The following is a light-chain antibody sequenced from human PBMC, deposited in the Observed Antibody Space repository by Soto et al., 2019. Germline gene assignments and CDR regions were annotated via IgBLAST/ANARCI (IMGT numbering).Light chain of an antibody. CDR3: QQSYSTPLT. V-gene: IGKV1-39*01. J-gene: IGKJ4*02. Sequence: DIQMTQSPSSLSASVGDRVTITCRASQTISSYLNWYQQKPGKAPKLLIYAASSLQSGVPSRFSGSGSGTDFTLIISSLQPEDFATYYWQQSYSTPLTFGGGTKVEIK. CDR2: AAS. CDR1: QTISSY.